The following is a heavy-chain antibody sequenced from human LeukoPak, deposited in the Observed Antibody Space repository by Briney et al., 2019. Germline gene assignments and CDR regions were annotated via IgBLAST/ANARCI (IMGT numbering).Heavy chain of an antibody. D-gene: IGHD6-13*01. V-gene: IGHV3-23*01. CDR2: VSSSGDRT. Sequence: GGSVRLSCAASGFTFSSYAMSWVRQAPGKGLEWVSTVSSSGDRTYYADSVKGRFTISRDNSKNTLYLQMNRLRAEDTAVYYCAKPPPDRSRWLFEFWGQGTRVTVSS. CDR1: GFTFSSYA. CDR3: AKPPPDRSRWLFEF. J-gene: IGHJ4*02.